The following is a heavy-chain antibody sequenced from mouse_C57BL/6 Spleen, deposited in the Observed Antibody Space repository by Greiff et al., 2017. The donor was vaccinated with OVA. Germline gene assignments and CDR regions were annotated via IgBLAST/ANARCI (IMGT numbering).Heavy chain of an antibody. J-gene: IGHJ1*03. CDR2: ISSGGSYT. CDR3: ARRGITTVVAEYFDV. CDR1: GFTFSSYG. V-gene: IGHV5-6*01. D-gene: IGHD1-1*01. Sequence: VQLQQSGGDLVKPGGSLKLSCAASGFTFSSYGMSWVRQTPDKRLEWVATISSGGSYTYYPDSVKGRFTISRDNAKNTLYLQMSSLKSEDTAMYYCARRGITTVVAEYFDVWGTGTTVTVAS.